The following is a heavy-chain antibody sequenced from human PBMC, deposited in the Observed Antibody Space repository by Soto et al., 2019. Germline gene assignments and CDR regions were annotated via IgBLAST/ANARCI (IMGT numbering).Heavy chain of an antibody. V-gene: IGHV4-30-2*01. CDR2: IYHSGAT. CDR1: GGSIINDNYS. J-gene: IGHJ5*02. CDR3: ARVVPATRSSES. Sequence: SETLSLTCTVSGGSIINDNYSWSWVRQPPGKGLEWIGYIYHSGATYYNPSLNSRVTISVDGSSNQFSLKLTSVMAADTAVYYCARVVPATRSSESWGPGILVTVSS. D-gene: IGHD2-15*01.